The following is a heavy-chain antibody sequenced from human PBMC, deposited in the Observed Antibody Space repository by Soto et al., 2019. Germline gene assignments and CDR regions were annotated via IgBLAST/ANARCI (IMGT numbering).Heavy chain of an antibody. CDR2: TYYRSKWYN. CDR1: GDSVSSNSAA. V-gene: IGHV6-1*01. Sequence: KQSQTLSLTCAISGDSVSSNSAAWNWIRQSPSRGLEWLGRTYYRSKWYNDYAVSVKSRITINTDTSKNQFSLQLNSVTPEDTAVYYCARVGYCSSTSCYDYWGQGTLVTVSS. J-gene: IGHJ4*02. CDR3: ARVGYCSSTSCYDY. D-gene: IGHD2-2*01.